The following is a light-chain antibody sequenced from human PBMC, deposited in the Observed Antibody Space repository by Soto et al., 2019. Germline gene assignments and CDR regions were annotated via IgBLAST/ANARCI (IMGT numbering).Light chain of an antibody. CDR2: RAS. Sequence: EIVLTQPPGTLSLSPGERATLSCRASQSVGKYLAWYQQKAGQAPRLLVFRASNRATGIPDRFSGSGSGTDFLLTISGLEPADSGTYLCHQHGGTPETFGLGTKVDIK. CDR1: QSVGKY. J-gene: IGKJ1*01. CDR3: HQHGGTPET. V-gene: IGKV3-20*01.